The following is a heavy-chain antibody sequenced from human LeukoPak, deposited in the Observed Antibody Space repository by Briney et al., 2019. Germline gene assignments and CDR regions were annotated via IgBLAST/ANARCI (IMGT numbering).Heavy chain of an antibody. D-gene: IGHD6-19*01. CDR1: GFGFSNFW. J-gene: IGHJ4*02. V-gene: IGHV3-9*01. CDR2: ISWNSGSI. Sequence: GGSLTLSCAASGFGFSNFWMHWVRQAPGKGLEWVSGISWNSGSIGYADSVKGRFTISRDNAKNSLYLQMNSLRAEDTALYYCAKDITPYSSGWYLGFDYWGQGTLVTVSS. CDR3: AKDITPYSSGWYLGFDY.